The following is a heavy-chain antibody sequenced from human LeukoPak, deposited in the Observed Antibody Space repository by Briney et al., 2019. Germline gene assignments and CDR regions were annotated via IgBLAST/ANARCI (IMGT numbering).Heavy chain of an antibody. Sequence: PSETLSLTCAVYGGSFSGYYWSWIRQPPGKGLEWIGEINHGGSTNYNPSLKSRVTISVDTSKNQFSLKLSSVTAADTAVYYCARAATMVRGVTDYWGQGTLVTVSS. CDR2: INHGGST. D-gene: IGHD3-10*01. CDR3: ARAATMVRGVTDY. CDR1: GGSFSGYY. V-gene: IGHV4-34*01. J-gene: IGHJ4*02.